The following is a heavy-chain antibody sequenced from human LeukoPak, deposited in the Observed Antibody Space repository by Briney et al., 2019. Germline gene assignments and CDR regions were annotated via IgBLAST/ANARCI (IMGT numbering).Heavy chain of an antibody. D-gene: IGHD3-9*01. CDR1: GYSISSGYY. V-gene: IGHV4-38-2*02. CDR2: IYHSGST. CDR3: AKNGQTGFSFDP. J-gene: IGHJ5*02. Sequence: SETLSLTCTVSGYSISSGYYWGWIRQPPGKGLEWIGSIYHSGSTYYNPSLKSRVIISADSSKNQFSLKLSSMTAADTAVYHCAKNGQTGFSFDPWGQGTLVTVSS.